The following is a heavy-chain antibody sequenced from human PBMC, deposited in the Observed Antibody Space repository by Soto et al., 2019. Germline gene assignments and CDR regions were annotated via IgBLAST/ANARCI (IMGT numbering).Heavy chain of an antibody. Sequence: QVQLVESGGGLVKPGGSLRLSCVASGFRFSDYFMSWICQAPGKGLEWVSYISSRSSKTNYADSVKGRFTISRDNAKNSLSLQMNSLRAEDTAVYYCARGGSGSFPDYWGQGTLVTVSS. CDR1: GFRFSDYF. J-gene: IGHJ4*02. CDR2: ISSRSSKT. V-gene: IGHV3-11*05. CDR3: ARGGSGSFPDY. D-gene: IGHD3-10*01.